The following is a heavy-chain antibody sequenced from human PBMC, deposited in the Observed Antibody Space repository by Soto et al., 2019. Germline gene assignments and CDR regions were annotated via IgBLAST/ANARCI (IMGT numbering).Heavy chain of an antibody. J-gene: IGHJ5*02. CDR3: ARGRVVVPAAVMFNCLDP. D-gene: IGHD2-2*01. CDR1: GAPITWGDYS. V-gene: IGHV4-30-2*01. CDR2: IFHGGST. Sequence: KPSDTLSLTCALSGAPITWGDYSWNWIRQPPGKGLEWIGYIFHGGSTYYNPSLRSRVTISVDRSRTQFSLKMSSVTAADTAVYYCARGRVVVPAAVMFNCLDPWGQGALVTVSS.